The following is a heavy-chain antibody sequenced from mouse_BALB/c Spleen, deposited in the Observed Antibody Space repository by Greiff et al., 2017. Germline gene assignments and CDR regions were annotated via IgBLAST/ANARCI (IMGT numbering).Heavy chain of an antibody. V-gene: IGHV1S81*02. CDR3: AREYGGGFAY. J-gene: IGHJ3*01. D-gene: IGHD5-1*01. Sequence: QVQLQQPGAELVKPGASVKLSCKASGYTFTSYWMHWVKQRPGQGLEWIGEINPSNGRTNYNEKFKSKATLTVDKSSSTAYMQLSSLTSEDSAVYYGAREYGGGFAYWGQGTVVTVSA. CDR1: GYTFTSYW. CDR2: INPSNGRT.